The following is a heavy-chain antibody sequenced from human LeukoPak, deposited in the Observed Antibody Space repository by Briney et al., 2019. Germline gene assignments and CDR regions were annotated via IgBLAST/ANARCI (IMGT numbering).Heavy chain of an antibody. CDR3: ARDWGIAVAIDY. CDR2: ISSSSSYI. D-gene: IGHD6-19*01. V-gene: IGHV3-21*01. Sequence: GGSLRLSCAASGFTFSSYSMNWVRQAPGKGLEWVSSISSSSSYIYYADSVKGRFTISRDNAKNSLYLQMNSLRAEDTAVYYCARDWGIAVAIDYWGQGTLVTASS. CDR1: GFTFSSYS. J-gene: IGHJ4*02.